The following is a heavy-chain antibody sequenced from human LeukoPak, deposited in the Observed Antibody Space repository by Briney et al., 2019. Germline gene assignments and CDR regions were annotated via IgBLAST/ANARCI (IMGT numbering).Heavy chain of an antibody. Sequence: GRSLRLSCAASGFTFSSYGMHWVRQAPGKGLEWVAVIWYDGSNKYCADSVKGRFTISRDNSKNPLYLQMNSLRAEDTAVYYCARASGTMVRGVITAFDIWGQGTMVTVSS. CDR3: ARASGTMVRGVITAFDI. CDR2: IWYDGSNK. V-gene: IGHV3-33*01. J-gene: IGHJ3*02. D-gene: IGHD3-10*01. CDR1: GFTFSSYG.